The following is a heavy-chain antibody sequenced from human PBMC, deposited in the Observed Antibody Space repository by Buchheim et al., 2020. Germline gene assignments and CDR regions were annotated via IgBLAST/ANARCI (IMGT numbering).Heavy chain of an antibody. J-gene: IGHJ4*02. D-gene: IGHD5-18*01. V-gene: IGHV1-3*01. Sequence: QVQLVQSGAELKKPGASVKISCKASGYTFSTHVLHWVRQDPGQRLEWMGWIKPETAYTKFSPKFPGRVTITTDTSASTAYMELSSLKSEDTSVYYCARVRVPGYSYGYGHDFWGQGTL. CDR1: GYTFSTHV. CDR2: IKPETAYT. CDR3: ARVRVPGYSYGYGHDF.